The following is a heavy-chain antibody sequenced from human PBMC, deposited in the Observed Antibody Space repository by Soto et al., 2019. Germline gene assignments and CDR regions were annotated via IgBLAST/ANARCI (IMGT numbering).Heavy chain of an antibody. CDR2: TSSYNTDT. Sequence: QVPLVQSGGEVKKPGASVKVSCKSSGYRFETYAMNWVRQAPGQGLEWMGWTSSYNTDTFYADKFQDRVTMTTDTSTGTAYMELRSLSSDATAVYDCARGHGVIIGAMDVWGQGTSVTVSS. D-gene: IGHD3-10*01. CDR3: ARGHGVIIGAMDV. V-gene: IGHV1-18*01. CDR1: GYRFETYA. J-gene: IGHJ6*02.